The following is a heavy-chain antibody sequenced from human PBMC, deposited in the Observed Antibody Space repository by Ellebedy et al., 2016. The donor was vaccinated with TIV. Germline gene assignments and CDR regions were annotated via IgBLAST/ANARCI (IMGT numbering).Heavy chain of an antibody. Sequence: ASVKVSCKTSGFTFNSYSISWVRQAPGQGLEWMGWINPNSGATHYAQKFQGRVTMSRDTSISTAYMELSRLTSDDTAVYYCARDMVQGMVARYLWFDYWGQGTLVTVSS. V-gene: IGHV1-2*02. CDR2: INPNSGAT. D-gene: IGHD5-12*01. CDR1: GFTFNSYS. J-gene: IGHJ4*02. CDR3: ARDMVQGMVARYLWFDY.